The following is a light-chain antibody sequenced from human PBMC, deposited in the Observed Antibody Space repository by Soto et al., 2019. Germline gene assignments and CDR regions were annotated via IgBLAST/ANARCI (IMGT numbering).Light chain of an antibody. CDR3: QSYVSRLRVAV. J-gene: IGLJ2*01. CDR1: SSNIGAGYD. Sequence: QSVLTQPPSVSGAPGQRVTISCTGSSSNIGAGYDVHWYQQLPGTAPKLLIYGNSNRPSGVPDRFSGSKSGTSASLAITGRHAEDEAGDYCQSYVSRLRVAVFGGGTKLTVL. CDR2: GNS. V-gene: IGLV1-40*01.